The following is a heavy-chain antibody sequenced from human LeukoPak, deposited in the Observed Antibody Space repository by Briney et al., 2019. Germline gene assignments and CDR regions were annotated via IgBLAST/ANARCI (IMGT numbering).Heavy chain of an antibody. CDR3: ATLLLHSKQN. Sequence: ASVKVSCKASGGTFSSYAITWVRQAPGQGLEWMGRIIPILGITNYAQKFQGRVTITADKSTGTAYMELSSLRSEDTAVYYCATLLLHSKQNWGQGTLVTVSS. J-gene: IGHJ4*02. CDR1: GGTFSSYA. V-gene: IGHV1-69*04. D-gene: IGHD2-15*01. CDR2: IIPILGIT.